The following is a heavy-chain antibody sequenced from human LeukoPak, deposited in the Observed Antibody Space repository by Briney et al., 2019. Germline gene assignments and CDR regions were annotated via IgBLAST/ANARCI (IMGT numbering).Heavy chain of an antibody. D-gene: IGHD3-22*01. J-gene: IGHJ3*02. V-gene: IGHV4-59*01. Sequence: SETLSLTCTVSGGSISSYYWSWIRQPPGKGLEWIAYIYYSGSTNHNPSLKSRVTISVDTSKNQFSLKLSSVTAADTAVYYCARGGYYYDSSGYWGAFDIWGQGTMVTVSS. CDR1: GGSISSYY. CDR2: IYYSGST. CDR3: ARGGYYYDSSGYWGAFDI.